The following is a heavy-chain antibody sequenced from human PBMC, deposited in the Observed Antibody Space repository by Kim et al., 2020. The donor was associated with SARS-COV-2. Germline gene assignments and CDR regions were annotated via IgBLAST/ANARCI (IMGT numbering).Heavy chain of an antibody. D-gene: IGHD2-21*01. CDR1: GGTFSSYA. Sequence: SVKVSCKASGGTFSSYAISWVRQAPGQGLEWMGGIIPIFGTANYAQKFQGRVTITADESTSTAYMELSSLRSEDTAVYYCASPVRPSLLHRFDYWGQGTLVTVSS. J-gene: IGHJ4*02. CDR3: ASPVRPSLLHRFDY. V-gene: IGHV1-69*13. CDR2: IIPIFGTA.